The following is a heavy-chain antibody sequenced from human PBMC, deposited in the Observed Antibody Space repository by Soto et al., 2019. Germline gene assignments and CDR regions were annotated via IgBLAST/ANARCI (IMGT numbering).Heavy chain of an antibody. J-gene: IGHJ4*02. CDR3: ATSQKGYNWNYFDH. CDR2: VFYTGFT. D-gene: IGHD1-20*01. V-gene: IGHV4-39*01. CDR1: GGSISGSYYY. Sequence: ERLSLTCTVSGGSISGSYYYWAWLRQSPGKGPEWIGSVFYTGFTSYNPSLESRVSVSVDTSKSQFSLKLSAVTAADTAVYYCATSQKGYNWNYFDHWGQGALVTVYS.